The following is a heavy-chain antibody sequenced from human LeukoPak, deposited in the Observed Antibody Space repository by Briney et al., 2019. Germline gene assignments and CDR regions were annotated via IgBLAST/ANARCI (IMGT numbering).Heavy chain of an antibody. D-gene: IGHD2-15*01. Sequence: GESLRLSCVVSGFTFSSYAMSWVRQAPGKGLEWVSGISGSGGSTYYADSVKGRFTISRDNTKNTLYLQMNSLRAEDTAVYYCARVLRYCSSGNCYSGGLGYMDVWGKGTTVTISS. CDR3: ARVLRYCSSGNCYSGGLGYMDV. CDR1: GFTFSSYA. CDR2: ISGSGGST. V-gene: IGHV3-23*01. J-gene: IGHJ6*03.